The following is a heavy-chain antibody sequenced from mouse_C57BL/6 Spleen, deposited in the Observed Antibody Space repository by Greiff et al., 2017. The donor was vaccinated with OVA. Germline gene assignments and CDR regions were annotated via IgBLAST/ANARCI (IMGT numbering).Heavy chain of an antibody. Sequence: VQLQQSGPELVKPGASVKISCKASGYAFSSSWMNWVKQRPGKGLEWIGRLYPGDGDTNYNGKFKGKATLTADKSSSTAYMQLSSLTSEDSAVYFCAQTTVVAHFDYWGQGTTLTVSS. CDR2: LYPGDGDT. J-gene: IGHJ2*01. CDR1: GYAFSSSW. D-gene: IGHD1-1*01. V-gene: IGHV1-82*01. CDR3: AQTTVVAHFDY.